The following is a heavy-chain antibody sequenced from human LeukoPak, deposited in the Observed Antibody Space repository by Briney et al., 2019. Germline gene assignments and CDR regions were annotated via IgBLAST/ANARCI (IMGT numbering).Heavy chain of an antibody. D-gene: IGHD3-10*01. V-gene: IGHV1-2*02. CDR3: AVLWFGELPNWFDP. CDR1: GYTFTGYY. Sequence: ASVKVSCKASGYTFTGYYMHWVRQAPGQGLEWMGWINPNSGGTNYAQKFQGRVTMTRDTSISTAYMELSRLRSGDTAVYYCAVLWFGELPNWFDPWGQGTLVTVSS. CDR2: INPNSGGT. J-gene: IGHJ5*02.